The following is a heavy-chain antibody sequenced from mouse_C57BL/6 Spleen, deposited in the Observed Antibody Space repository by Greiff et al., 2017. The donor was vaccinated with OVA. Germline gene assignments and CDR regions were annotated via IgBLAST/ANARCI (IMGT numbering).Heavy chain of an antibody. CDR2: INPSTGGT. CDR3: AREENTMIFDY. V-gene: IGHV1-42*01. CDR1: GYSFTGYY. Sequence: VQLKESGPELVKPGASVKISCKASGYSFTGYYMNWVKQSPEKSLEWIGEINPSTGGTTYNQKFKAKATLTVDKSSSTAYMQLKSLTSEDSAVYYCAREENTMIFDYWGQGTTLTVSS. J-gene: IGHJ2*01. D-gene: IGHD2-4*01.